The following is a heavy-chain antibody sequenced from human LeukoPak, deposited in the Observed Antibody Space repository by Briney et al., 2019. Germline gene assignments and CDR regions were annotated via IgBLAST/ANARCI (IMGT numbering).Heavy chain of an antibody. J-gene: IGHJ2*01. CDR2: ISGSGDST. D-gene: IGHD2-15*01. Sequence: PGGSLRLSCAASGFTFSSYGMNWVRQAPGKGLEWVSSISGSGDSTYYADSVKGRFTISRDNSKNTLYLQMNSLRDEDTAVYYCAKGDQGGYWFFDLWGRGTLVTVSS. V-gene: IGHV3-23*01. CDR1: GFTFSSYG. CDR3: AKGDQGGYWFFDL.